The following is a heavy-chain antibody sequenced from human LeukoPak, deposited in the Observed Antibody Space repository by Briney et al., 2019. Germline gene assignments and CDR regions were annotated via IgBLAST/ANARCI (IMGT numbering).Heavy chain of an antibody. CDR1: GFTFSGSA. V-gene: IGHV3-73*01. J-gene: IGHJ5*02. CDR2: IRTKGKSYAT. Sequence: PGGSLKLSCAASGFTFSGSAMHWVRQASGKGLEWVGRIRTKGKSYATEYAASVKGRFIISRDDLKNTAYLQMNSLKIEDTAVYYCTGTTVTMADWFDPWGQGTLVTVSS. D-gene: IGHD4-17*01. CDR3: TGTTVTMADWFDP.